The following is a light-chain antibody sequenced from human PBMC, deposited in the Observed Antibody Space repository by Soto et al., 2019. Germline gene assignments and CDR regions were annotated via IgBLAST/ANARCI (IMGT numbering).Light chain of an antibody. CDR1: QSVSSN. CDR2: GAS. J-gene: IGKJ1*01. Sequence: EIVMTQSPATLSVSPGERATLSCRASQSVSSNLAWYQQKAGQAPRLLIYGASPRATGIPDRFSGSGSGTEFTLTISSLQSEDFAVYYCQQYNEWPRTFGKGTRVEIK. CDR3: QQYNEWPRT. V-gene: IGKV3-15*01.